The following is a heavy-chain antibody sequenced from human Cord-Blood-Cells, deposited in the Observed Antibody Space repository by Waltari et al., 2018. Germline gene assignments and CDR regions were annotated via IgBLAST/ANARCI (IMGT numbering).Heavy chain of an antibody. D-gene: IGHD6-13*01. J-gene: IGHJ1*01. CDR2: INHSGIT. V-gene: IGHV4-34*01. CDR1: GGSFSGYY. CDR3: ARGWGIGSSWYWGAEYFQH. Sequence: QVQLQQWGAGLLKPSETLSLTCAVNGGSFSGYYWSWIRQPPGKGLEWIGEINHSGITNYTPSLKIRVTISVDTSKNQFSLKLSAVTAADTAVYYCARGWGIGSSWYWGAEYFQHWGQGTLVTVSS.